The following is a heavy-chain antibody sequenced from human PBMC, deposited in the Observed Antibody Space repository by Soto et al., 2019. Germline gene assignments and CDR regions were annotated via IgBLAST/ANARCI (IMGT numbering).Heavy chain of an antibody. D-gene: IGHD4-17*01. CDR2: IIPILGIA. CDR3: ARFPYGHHGPAFDI. CDR1: GGTFSSYT. Sequence: QVQLVQSGAEVKKPGSSVKVSCKASGGTFSSYTISWVRQAPGQGLEWMGRIIPILGIANYAQKFQDSGTITADKSTSTADMELSSLSSEDTAVYYGARFPYGHHGPAFDIWGQGTMVTVSS. J-gene: IGHJ3*02. V-gene: IGHV1-69*02.